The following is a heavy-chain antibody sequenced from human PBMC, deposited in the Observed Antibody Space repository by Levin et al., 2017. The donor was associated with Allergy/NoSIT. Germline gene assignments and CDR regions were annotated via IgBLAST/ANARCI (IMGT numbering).Heavy chain of an antibody. Sequence: SETLSLTCTVSGGSMSRYYWSWIRQPPGKGLEWIGYIFHSGTTNYSPSLKSRVSLSLDTSKNHLSLELRSVTAADTAVYYCARHPSGNYDPLKYHFDLWGQGTLVTVSS. CDR1: GGSMSRYY. V-gene: IGHV4-59*08. D-gene: IGHD3-22*01. CDR3: ARHPSGNYDPLKYHFDL. J-gene: IGHJ4*02. CDR2: IFHSGTT.